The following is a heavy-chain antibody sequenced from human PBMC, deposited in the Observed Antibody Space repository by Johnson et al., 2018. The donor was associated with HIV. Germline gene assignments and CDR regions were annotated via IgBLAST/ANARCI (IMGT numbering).Heavy chain of an antibody. CDR2: INWNGGST. CDR1: GFTFDDYG. D-gene: IGHD1-14*01. CDR3: ARDITPHKEGDAFDI. J-gene: IGHJ3*02. Sequence: VQLVESGGGVVRPGGSLRLSCAASGFTFDDYGVSWVRQAPGKGLEWVSGINWNGGSTGYADSVKGRFTISRDNAKKSLYLQMKSLRDEDTALYYCARDITPHKEGDAFDIWGQGTMVTVSS. V-gene: IGHV3-20*04.